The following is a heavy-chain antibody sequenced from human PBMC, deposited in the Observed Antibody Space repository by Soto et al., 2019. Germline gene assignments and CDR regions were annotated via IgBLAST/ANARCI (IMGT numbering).Heavy chain of an antibody. D-gene: IGHD2-15*01. CDR3: ARGGVVVAATSAAGFDP. CDR2: INPSGGST. J-gene: IGHJ5*02. V-gene: IGHV1-46*01. CDR1: GYTFTSYY. Sequence: ASVKVSCKASGYTFTSYYMHWVRQAPGQGLEWMGIINPSGGSTSYAQKFQGRVTTTRDTSTSTVYMELSSLRSEDTAVYYCARGGVVVAATSAAGFDPWGQGTLVTVSS.